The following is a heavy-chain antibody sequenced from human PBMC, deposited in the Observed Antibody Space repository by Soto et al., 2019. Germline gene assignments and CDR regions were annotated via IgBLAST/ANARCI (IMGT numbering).Heavy chain of an antibody. V-gene: IGHV4-30-4*01. J-gene: IGHJ4*02. Sequence: QVQLQESGPGLVKPSQTLSLTCTVSGDSISSGDYYWSWIRQPPGKGLEWIGYISYSGSTYYNPSLNSRVTIAVATSKTQFSLRLISVTAADTAVYYCARDRTGDYAFNYWGQGTLVTVSS. CDR2: ISYSGST. CDR1: GDSISSGDYY. D-gene: IGHD4-17*01. CDR3: ARDRTGDYAFNY.